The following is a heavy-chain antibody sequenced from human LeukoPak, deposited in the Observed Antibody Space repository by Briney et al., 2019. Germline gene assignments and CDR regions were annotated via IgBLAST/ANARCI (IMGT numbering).Heavy chain of an antibody. Sequence: SETLSLTCTVSGFSITTGYYWAWIRQPPGKRLEGIGTIFRIGSTYYNPSLKSRVTISVDTSKNQFSLKLRSVTAADTALYYCARVIDVAAAGYFDSWGQGTQVTVSS. V-gene: IGHV4-38-2*02. CDR1: GFSITTGYY. CDR3: ARVIDVAAAGYFDS. D-gene: IGHD6-13*01. CDR2: IFRIGST. J-gene: IGHJ4*02.